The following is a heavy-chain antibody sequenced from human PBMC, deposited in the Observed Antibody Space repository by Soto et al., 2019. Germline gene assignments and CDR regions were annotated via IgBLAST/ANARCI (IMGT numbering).Heavy chain of an antibody. CDR2: ISYDGSDE. J-gene: IGHJ4*02. CDR3: AKDLQTMVRGATSQSDY. D-gene: IGHD3-10*01. Sequence: QVQLVESGGGVVQPGKSLRLSCAASGFTFNTYGMQWVRQAPGKGPEWVAVISYDGSDEYYLDSVKGRFTISRDNPKNTVYLQMNSLRVDAMAVYYCAKDLQTMVRGATSQSDYWGLGTLVTVSS. CDR1: GFTFNTYG. V-gene: IGHV3-30*18.